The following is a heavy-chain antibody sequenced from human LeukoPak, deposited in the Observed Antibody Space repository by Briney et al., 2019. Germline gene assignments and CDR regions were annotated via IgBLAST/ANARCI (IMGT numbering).Heavy chain of an antibody. CDR2: INAGNGNT. Sequence: ASVKVSCKASGYTFTSYAIHWVRQAPGQRLEWMGWINAGNGNTKYSQKFQGRVTITRDTSASTVYMELSSLRSEDTAVYYCARDIDRVFNWFDPWGQGTLVTVSS. CDR3: ARDIDRVFNWFDP. V-gene: IGHV1-3*01. J-gene: IGHJ5*02. CDR1: GYTFTSYA. D-gene: IGHD6-13*01.